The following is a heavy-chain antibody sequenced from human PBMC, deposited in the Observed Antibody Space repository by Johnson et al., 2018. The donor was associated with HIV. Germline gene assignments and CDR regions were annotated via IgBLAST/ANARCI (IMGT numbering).Heavy chain of an antibody. CDR2: IWYDGSNK. Sequence: QVQLVESGGGVVQPGRSLRLSCAASEFSFSTYAMHWVRQAPGKGLEWVALIWYDGSNKYYADSVRGRFTISRDNAKNSLFLQMNSLRAEDTAVYYCARGGFTMIVVAYWGQGTMVTVSS. J-gene: IGHJ3*01. CDR1: EFSFSTYA. CDR3: ARGGFTMIVVAY. D-gene: IGHD3-22*01. V-gene: IGHV3-33*01.